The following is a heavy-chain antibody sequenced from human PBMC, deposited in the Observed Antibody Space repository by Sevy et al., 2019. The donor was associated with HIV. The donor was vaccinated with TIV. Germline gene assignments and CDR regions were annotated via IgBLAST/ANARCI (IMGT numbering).Heavy chain of an antibody. J-gene: IGHJ4*02. D-gene: IGHD6-19*01. CDR1: GFTFSTYE. CDR3: AGSLLEYSSGWYYFDY. V-gene: IGHV3-48*03. CDR2: ISCGGSTI. Sequence: GGSLRLSCAASGFTFSTYEMNWVRQAPGKGLEWVSYISCGGSTIYYADSVKGRFTISRDNAKNSLYLQMNSLRAEDTAVYYCAGSLLEYSSGWYYFDYWGQGTLVTVSS.